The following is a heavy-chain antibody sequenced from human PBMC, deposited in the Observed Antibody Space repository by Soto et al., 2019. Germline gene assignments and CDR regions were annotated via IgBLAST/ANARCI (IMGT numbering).Heavy chain of an antibody. J-gene: IGHJ6*02. Sequence: ASVKVSCKASGFTFTSSAVQWVRQARGQRLEWIGWIVVGSGNTNYAQKFQERVTITRDMSTSTAYMELSSLRSEDTAVYYCAAGNYDFWSDRIYGMDDWGQGTTVTVSS. D-gene: IGHD3-3*01. CDR1: GFTFTSSA. CDR2: IVVGSGNT. CDR3: AAGNYDFWSDRIYGMDD. V-gene: IGHV1-58*01.